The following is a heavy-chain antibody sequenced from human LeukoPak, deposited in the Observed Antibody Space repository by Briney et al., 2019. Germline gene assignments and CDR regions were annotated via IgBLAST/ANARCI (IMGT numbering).Heavy chain of an antibody. Sequence: PGGSLRLSCAASGNTFSDHYMDWVRQAPGKGLEWVGRIGKNTNSYTTEYAASVKGRFTISRDDSKKSLFLQMNSPKTEDTAVYYCTRGFGVTDIYAFDIWGQGTVVTVSS. D-gene: IGHD2-21*02. CDR3: TRGFGVTDIYAFDI. CDR1: GNTFSDHY. V-gene: IGHV3-72*01. J-gene: IGHJ3*02. CDR2: IGKNTNSYTT.